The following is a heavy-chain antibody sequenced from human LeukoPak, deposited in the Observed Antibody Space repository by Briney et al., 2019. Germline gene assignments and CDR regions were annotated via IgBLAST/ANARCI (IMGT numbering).Heavy chain of an antibody. CDR3: ARASPVPGIAAAGVDY. CDR2: ISGSGGST. V-gene: IGHV3-23*01. D-gene: IGHD6-13*01. Sequence: SGGSLRLSCAASGFTFSSYATSWVRQAPGKGLEWVSAISGSGGSTYYADSVKGRFTISRDNFKNTLFLQMNSLRAEDTAVYYCARASPVPGIAAAGVDYWGQGTLVTVSS. J-gene: IGHJ4*02. CDR1: GFTFSSYA.